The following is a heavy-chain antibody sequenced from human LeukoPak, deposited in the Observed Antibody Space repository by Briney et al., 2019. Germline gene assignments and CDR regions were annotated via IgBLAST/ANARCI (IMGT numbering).Heavy chain of an antibody. J-gene: IGHJ4*02. D-gene: IGHD2-2*01. CDR1: GFTFSSYS. V-gene: IGHV3-21*01. CDR3: ARAYCSSARCSYYFDS. Sequence: PGGSLRLSCAASGFTFSSYSMNWVRQAPGKALEWVSSISRSSNYIYYADSVKGRFTISRENAKNSLYLQINSLRAEDTSVYYCARAYCSSARCSYYFDSWGQGTLVTVSS. CDR2: ISRSSNYI.